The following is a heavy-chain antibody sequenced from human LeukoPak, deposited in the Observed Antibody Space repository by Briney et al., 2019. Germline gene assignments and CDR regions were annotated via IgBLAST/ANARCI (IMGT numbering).Heavy chain of an antibody. CDR1: GGSFSGYY. D-gene: IGHD5-12*01. V-gene: IGHV4-34*01. J-gene: IGHJ5*02. Sequence: SETLSLTCADYGGSFSGYYWSWIRQPPGKGLEWIGEINHSGSTNYNPSLTSRVTISVDTSKTQFSLKLSSVTAADTAVYYCARAGDIVATNRWFDHWGQGTLVTVSS. CDR3: ARAGDIVATNRWFDH. CDR2: INHSGST.